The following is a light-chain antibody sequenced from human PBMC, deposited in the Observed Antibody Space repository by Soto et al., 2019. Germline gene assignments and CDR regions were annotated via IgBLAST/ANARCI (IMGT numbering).Light chain of an antibody. CDR3: QQYYSTLVT. Sequence: DIVMTQSPDSLAVSLGERATINCKSSQSVLFSSNNKNYLAWYQQNPGQPPKLLIYWASTRESGVPDRFSGSGSGTDFTLTISSLQAEDVAVYYCQQYYSTLVTFGQGTKVEIK. CDR1: QSVLFSSNNKNY. J-gene: IGKJ1*01. V-gene: IGKV4-1*01. CDR2: WAS.